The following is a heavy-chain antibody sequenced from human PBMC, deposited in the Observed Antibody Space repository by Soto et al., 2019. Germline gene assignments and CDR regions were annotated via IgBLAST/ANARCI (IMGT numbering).Heavy chain of an antibody. V-gene: IGHV3-74*01. CDR1: GFTFSSYW. Sequence: GGSLRLSCAASGFTFSSYWMHWVRQGPGKGLVWVSRVNSDESTTSYADSVKGRFTISRDNAKNTLYLQMSSLRVEDTALYYCVCFECGRTAVVTTMETNGYWGQGTLVTVSS. J-gene: IGHJ4*02. CDR3: VCFECGRTAVVTTMETNGY. D-gene: IGHD2-21*02. CDR2: VNSDESTT.